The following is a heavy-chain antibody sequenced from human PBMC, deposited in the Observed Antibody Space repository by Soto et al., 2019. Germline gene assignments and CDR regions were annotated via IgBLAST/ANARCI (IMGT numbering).Heavy chain of an antibody. J-gene: IGHJ5*02. CDR2: IFYSGGT. V-gene: IGHV4-59*11. CDR3: ARAGGNFDP. Sequence: SETLSLTCTVSGGSISGHYWGWIRQPPGKAPEWIGQIFYSGGTNYNPSLEGRVTMSVDTSKNQFSLKLSSMTAADTAIYYCARAGGNFDPWGQGTLVTVSS. CDR1: GGSISGHY.